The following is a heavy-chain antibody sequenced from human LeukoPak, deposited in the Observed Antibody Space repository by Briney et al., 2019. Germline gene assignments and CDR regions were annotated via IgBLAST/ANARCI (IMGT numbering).Heavy chain of an antibody. CDR1: GFIFSSYA. CDR3: AKDQSAYSYGDFYDY. Sequence: GGSLRLSCAASGFIFSSYAMSWVRQAPGKGLEWVSAISSSASSTYYADSVKGRFTISRDNSKNTLYLQMNSLRAEDTAVYYCAKDQSAYSYGDFYDYWGQGNLVTVSS. D-gene: IGHD5-18*01. V-gene: IGHV3-23*01. J-gene: IGHJ4*02. CDR2: ISSSASST.